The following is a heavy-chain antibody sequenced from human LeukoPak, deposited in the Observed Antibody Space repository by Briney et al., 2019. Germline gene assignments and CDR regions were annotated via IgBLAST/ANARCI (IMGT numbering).Heavy chain of an antibody. CDR3: AKDLDVVWFGESNMDV. D-gene: IGHD3-10*01. Sequence: GGSLRLSCAASGFTVTNIYISWVRQAPGKGLVWVSYISSSSSTIYYADSVKGRFTISRDNAKNSLYLQMNSLRAEDTAVYYCAKDLDVVWFGESNMDVWGKGTTVTVSS. V-gene: IGHV3-48*01. CDR2: ISSSSSTI. CDR1: GFTVTNIY. J-gene: IGHJ6*03.